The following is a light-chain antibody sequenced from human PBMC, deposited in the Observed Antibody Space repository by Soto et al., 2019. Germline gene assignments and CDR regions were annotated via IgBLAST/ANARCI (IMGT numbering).Light chain of an antibody. V-gene: IGLV2-14*01. CDR3: TSYRSSSTLYV. J-gene: IGLJ1*01. Sequence: QSALTQPASVSGSPGQSITISCTGTSSDVGSYNYVSWFQHHPGKAPKLMIYEVSNRPSGVSNRFSGSKSGNTASLTISGLQAEDEADYYCTSYRSSSTLYVFGTGTKLTVL. CDR1: SSDVGSYNY. CDR2: EVS.